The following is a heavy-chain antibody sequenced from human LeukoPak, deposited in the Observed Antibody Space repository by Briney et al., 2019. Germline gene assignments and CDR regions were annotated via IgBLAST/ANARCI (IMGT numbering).Heavy chain of an antibody. J-gene: IGHJ3*02. V-gene: IGHV4-59*08. CDR3: ARHGSYWARQAFDI. Sequence: PSETLSLTCTVSGGSISSYYWSWIRQPPGKGLEWIGYIYYSGSTNYNPSLKSRVTISVDTSKNQFSLKLSSVTAADTAVYYCARHGSYWARQAFDIWGQGTMVTVSS. CDR1: GGSISSYY. D-gene: IGHD1-26*01. CDR2: IYYSGST.